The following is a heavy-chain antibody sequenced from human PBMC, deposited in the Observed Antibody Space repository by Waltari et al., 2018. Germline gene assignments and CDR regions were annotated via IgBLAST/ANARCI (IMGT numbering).Heavy chain of an antibody. Sequence: QLVESGGGLVKPGGSLRLSCSASGFTFSSWGMNWVRPAPGKGLGWIASITSSSTHIFYADAVKGRFTISRDDAKDSLYLQVDSLRVDDTGVYYCTRDVYGSGGDYFEPWGQGTLVTVSS. CDR3: TRDVYGSGGDYFEP. CDR2: ITSSSTHI. CDR1: GFTFSSWG. D-gene: IGHD6-19*01. V-gene: IGHV3-21*02. J-gene: IGHJ4*02.